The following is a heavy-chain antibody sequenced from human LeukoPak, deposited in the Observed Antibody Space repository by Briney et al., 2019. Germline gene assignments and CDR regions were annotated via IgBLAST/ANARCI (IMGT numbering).Heavy chain of an antibody. CDR2: TSYDGSNK. Sequence: PGGSLRLSCAASGFTFSSYAMHWVRQAPGKGLEWVAVTSYDGSNKYYADSVKGRFTISRDNSKNTLYLQMNSLRAEDTAVYYCARDLTMIVVVNVFDYWGQGTLVTVSS. V-gene: IGHV3-30-3*01. CDR1: GFTFSSYA. D-gene: IGHD3-22*01. CDR3: ARDLTMIVVVNVFDY. J-gene: IGHJ4*02.